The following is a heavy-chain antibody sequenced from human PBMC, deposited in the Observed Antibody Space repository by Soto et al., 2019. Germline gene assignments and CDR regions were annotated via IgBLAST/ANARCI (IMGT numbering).Heavy chain of an antibody. V-gene: IGHV3-21*01. CDR2: ISSSSDYI. J-gene: IGHJ5*01. Sequence: EVQLVESGGGLVKPGGSLRLSCAASGFTFGSYSLHWVRQAPGKGLDWVSSISSSSDYIYYADSVKGRFTISRDNAKNSVYLQLKSLRVDDTGVYYRARGPLYSGRFDSWGRGTLVTVSS. CDR3: ARGPLYSGRFDS. CDR1: GFTFGSYS. D-gene: IGHD4-4*01.